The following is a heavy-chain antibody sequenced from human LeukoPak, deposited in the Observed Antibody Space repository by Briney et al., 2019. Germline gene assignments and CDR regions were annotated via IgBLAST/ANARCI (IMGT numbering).Heavy chain of an antibody. CDR3: TTRRYCSSTSCYRYFDY. J-gene: IGHJ4*02. Sequence: GGSLRLSCAASGFXFSNAWMSWVRQAPGKGLEWVGRIKSKTDGGTTDYAAPVKGRFTISRDDSKNTLYLQMNSLKTEDTAVYYCTTRRYCSSTSCYRYFDYWGQGTLVTVSS. V-gene: IGHV3-15*01. D-gene: IGHD2-2*01. CDR2: IKSKTDGGTT. CDR1: GFXFSNAW.